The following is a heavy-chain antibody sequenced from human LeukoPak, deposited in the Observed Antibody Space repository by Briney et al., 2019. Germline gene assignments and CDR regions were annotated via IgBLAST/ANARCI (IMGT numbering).Heavy chain of an antibody. V-gene: IGHV4-39*07. Sequence: SETLSLTCTVSGGSISSSSYYWGWIRQPPGKGLEWIGSIYYSGSTYYNPSLKSRVTISVDTSKNQFSLKLSSVTAADTAVYYCARGYYYGSGNSGWFDPWGQGTLVTVSS. CDR1: GGSISSSSYY. CDR3: ARGYYYGSGNSGWFDP. CDR2: IYYSGST. D-gene: IGHD3-10*01. J-gene: IGHJ5*02.